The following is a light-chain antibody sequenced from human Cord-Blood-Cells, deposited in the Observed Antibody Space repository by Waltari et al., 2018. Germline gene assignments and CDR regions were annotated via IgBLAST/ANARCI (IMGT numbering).Light chain of an antibody. V-gene: IGLV3-1*01. Sequence: SYELTKPPSGSVSPGQKAGITASGVKLGATYPCWYQQKPGQSPVLVIYQDSKRPSGIPERFSGSNAGNTATLTISGTQAMDEADYYCQAWDSSTYVFGTGTKVTVL. J-gene: IGLJ1*01. CDR3: QAWDSSTYV. CDR1: KLGATY. CDR2: QDS.